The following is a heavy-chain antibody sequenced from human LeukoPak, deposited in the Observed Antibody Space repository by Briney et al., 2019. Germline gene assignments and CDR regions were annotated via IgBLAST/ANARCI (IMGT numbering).Heavy chain of an antibody. D-gene: IGHD1-26*01. CDR3: ARTPIVGASRYFDY. CDR2: IYYSGST. J-gene: IGHJ4*02. V-gene: IGHV4-59*08. Sequence: RASETLSLTCTVSGGSISSYYWSWIRQPPGKGLEWIGYIYYSGSTNYNPSLKSRVTISVDRSKNQFSLKLSSVTAADTAVYYCARTPIVGASRYFDYWGQGTLVTVSS. CDR1: GGSISSYY.